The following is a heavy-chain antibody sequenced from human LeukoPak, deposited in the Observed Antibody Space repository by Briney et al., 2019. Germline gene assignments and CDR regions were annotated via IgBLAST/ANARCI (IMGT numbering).Heavy chain of an antibody. V-gene: IGHV4-59*08. CDR2: IYYSGST. D-gene: IGHD3-16*01. Sequence: PSETLSLTCTVSGGSISSYYWSWIRQPPGKGLEGIGYIYYSGSTNYNPSLKSRVTISVDTSKNQFSLRLSSATAADTAVYYCARRRGRTFYFDYWGQGTLVTVSS. J-gene: IGHJ4*02. CDR1: GGSISSYY. CDR3: ARRRGRTFYFDY.